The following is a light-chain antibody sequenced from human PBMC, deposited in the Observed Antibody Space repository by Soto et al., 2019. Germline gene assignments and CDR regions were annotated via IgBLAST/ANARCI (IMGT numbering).Light chain of an antibody. CDR3: QELRSYPVT. J-gene: IGKJ4*01. Sequence: IRWTQYPWSLAASVESVDTVTCRASQGISSYLAWYQQKPGKAPKLLIYAASTLQSGVPSRFSGSGYGTDFNLGLSSLQPEDFAPYNCQELRSYPVTFGGGSKVDIK. CDR2: AAS. CDR1: QGISSY. V-gene: IGKV1-9*01.